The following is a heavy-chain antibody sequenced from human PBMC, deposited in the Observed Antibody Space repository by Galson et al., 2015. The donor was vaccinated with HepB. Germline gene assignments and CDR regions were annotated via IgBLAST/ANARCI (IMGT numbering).Heavy chain of an antibody. CDR2: VFYSGGT. V-gene: IGHV4-39*01. J-gene: IGHJ4*02. Sequence: SETLSLTYTVSGGSISSRSYYWTWIRQPPGKGLEWIGNVFYSGGTNYNPSLKSRVTISVDTSTNQFSLKLASVTAADTAIYYCARQQSITGTAPDFDSWGQGTLVTVSS. D-gene: IGHD1-7*01. CDR1: GGSISSRSYY. CDR3: ARQQSITGTAPDFDS.